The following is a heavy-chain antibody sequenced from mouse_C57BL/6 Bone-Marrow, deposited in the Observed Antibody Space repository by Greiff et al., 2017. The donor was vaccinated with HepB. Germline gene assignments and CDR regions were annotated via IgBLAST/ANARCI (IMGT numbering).Heavy chain of an antibody. V-gene: IGHV1-55*01. CDR1: GYTFTSYW. CDR2: IYPGSGST. J-gene: IGHJ2*01. Sequence: VKLQQPGAELVKPGASVKMSCKASGYTFTSYWITWVKQRPGQGLEWIGDIYPGSGSTNYNEKFKSKATLTVDTSSSTAYMQLSSLTSEDSAVYYCSSITTVVATDYWGQGTTLTVSS. CDR3: SSITTVVATDY. D-gene: IGHD1-1*01.